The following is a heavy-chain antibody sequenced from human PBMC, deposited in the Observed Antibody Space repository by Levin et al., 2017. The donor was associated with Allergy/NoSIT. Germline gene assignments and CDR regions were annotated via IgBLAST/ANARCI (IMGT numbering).Heavy chain of an antibody. CDR2: ISYDGSNK. D-gene: IGHD3-9*01. CDR3: AKESLRNDILTGYYKGYLDY. J-gene: IGHJ4*02. Sequence: GESLKISCAASGFTFSSYGMHWVRQAPGKGLEWVAVISYDGSNKYYADSVKGRFTISRDNSKNTLYLQMNSLRAEDTAVYYCAKESLRNDILTGYYKGYLDYWGQGTLVTVSS. CDR1: GFTFSSYG. V-gene: IGHV3-30*18.